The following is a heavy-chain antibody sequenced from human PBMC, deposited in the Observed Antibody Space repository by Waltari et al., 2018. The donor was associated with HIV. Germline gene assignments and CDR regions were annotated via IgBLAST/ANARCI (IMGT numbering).Heavy chain of an antibody. CDR2: INPNSGGT. CDR3: ARGPYGVGAPGSVRCFDY. D-gene: IGHD1-26*01. CDR1: GYTFIGYY. J-gene: IGHJ4*02. V-gene: IGHV1-2*02. Sequence: QVQLVQSGAEVKKPGASVKVSCKASGYTFIGYYLHWVRQAPGQGLEWMVWINPNSGGTNYAQKSQGRVTMTRDTSISTAYMELSRLRSDDTAVYYCARGPYGVGAPGSVRCFDYWGQGTLVTVSS.